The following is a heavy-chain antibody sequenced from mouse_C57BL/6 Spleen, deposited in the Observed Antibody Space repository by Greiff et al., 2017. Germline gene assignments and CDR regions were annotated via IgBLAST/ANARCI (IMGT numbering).Heavy chain of an antibody. CDR1: GYTFTSYW. CDR3: ARSGFTTDFDY. V-gene: IGHV1-53*01. J-gene: IGHJ2*01. CDR2: INPSNGGT. Sequence: QVHVKQSGTELVKPGASVKLSCKASGYTFTSYWMHWVKQRPGQGLEWIGNINPSNGGTNYNEKFKSKATLTVDKSSSTAYMQLSSLTSEDSAVYYCARSGFTTDFDYWGQGTTLTVSS. D-gene: IGHD1-1*01.